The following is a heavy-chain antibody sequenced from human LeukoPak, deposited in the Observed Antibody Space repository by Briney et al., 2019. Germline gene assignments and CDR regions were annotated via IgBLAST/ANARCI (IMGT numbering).Heavy chain of an antibody. CDR1: GFTFSSYW. D-gene: IGHD1-1*01. CDR3: ARSGTIYPDFDY. J-gene: IGHJ4*02. V-gene: IGHV3-7*01. CDR2: IEQDGSER. Sequence: PGGSLRISCAASGFTFSSYWMSWVRQAPGKGLEWVTNIEQDGSERYYVDSVKGRFTISRDNAKNSLYLQMNSLRAEYTAVYYCARSGTIYPDFDYWGQGTLVTVSS.